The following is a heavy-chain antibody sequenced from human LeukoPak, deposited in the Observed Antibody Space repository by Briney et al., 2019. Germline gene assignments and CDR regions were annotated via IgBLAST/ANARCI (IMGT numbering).Heavy chain of an antibody. V-gene: IGHV3-23*01. CDR1: AFTFTSYA. Sequence: GGYLRLSCPASAFTFTSYAMSWVRQAPGKGLDFVSSISNSGETTNYADSVKGRFTISRDNSKNTLYLQMNSLRAEDTAVYYCARGLWWSKYYFDYWGQGTLVTVSS. CDR3: ARGLWWSKYYFDY. D-gene: IGHD2-21*01. J-gene: IGHJ4*02. CDR2: ISNSGETT.